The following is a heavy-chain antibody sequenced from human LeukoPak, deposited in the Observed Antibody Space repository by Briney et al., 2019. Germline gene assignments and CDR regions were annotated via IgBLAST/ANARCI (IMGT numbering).Heavy chain of an antibody. V-gene: IGHV4-38-2*02. J-gene: IGHJ6*02. Sequence: SETLSLTCTVSGYSISSGYYWGWIRQPPGKGLEWIGSIYHSGSTYYNPPLKSRVTISVDTSKNQFSLKLSSVTAADTAVHYCARQIPYLGGYYDYYYGMDVWGQGTTVTVSS. CDR3: ARQIPYLGGYYDYYYGMDV. D-gene: IGHD4-23*01. CDR1: GYSISSGYY. CDR2: IYHSGST.